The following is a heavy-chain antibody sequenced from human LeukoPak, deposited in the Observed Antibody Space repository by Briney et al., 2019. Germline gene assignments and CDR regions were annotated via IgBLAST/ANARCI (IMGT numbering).Heavy chain of an antibody. CDR1: GFTFSSYA. V-gene: IGHV3-21*01. Sequence: GGSLRLSCAASGFTFSSYAMSWVRQAPGKGLEWISSISGRSSRVYYGDSVKGRFSISRDNAMNSVFLQMNSLGVDDTAVYYCGRAFPPLRTASAGDLWGQGTLVTVSS. J-gene: IGHJ4*02. D-gene: IGHD3-16*01. CDR3: GRAFPPLRTASAGDL. CDR2: ISGRSSRV.